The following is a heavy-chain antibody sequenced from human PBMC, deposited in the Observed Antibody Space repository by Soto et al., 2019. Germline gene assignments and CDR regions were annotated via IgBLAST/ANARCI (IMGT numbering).Heavy chain of an antibody. V-gene: IGHV3-30-3*01. CDR3: ARDKIFGVVSWFDP. CDR1: GFTFSSYA. Sequence: LRLSCAASGFTFSSYAMHWVRQAPGKGLEWVAVISYDGSNKYYADSVKGRFTISRDNSKNTLYLQMNSLRAEDTAVYYCARDKIFGVVSWFDPWGQGTLVTAPQ. D-gene: IGHD3-3*01. J-gene: IGHJ5*02. CDR2: ISYDGSNK.